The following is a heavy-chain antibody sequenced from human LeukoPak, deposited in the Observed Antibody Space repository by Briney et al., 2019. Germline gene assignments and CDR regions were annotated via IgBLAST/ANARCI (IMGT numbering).Heavy chain of an antibody. D-gene: IGHD1-26*01. Sequence: SETLSLTCTVSGGSISSSSYYWGWIRQPPGKGLEWIGSIYYSGSTYYNPSLKSRVTISVDTSKNQLSLKLSSVTAADTAVYYCARRGSYYVGDAFDIWGQGTMVTVSS. J-gene: IGHJ3*02. CDR2: IYYSGST. CDR1: GGSISSSSYY. CDR3: ARRGSYYVGDAFDI. V-gene: IGHV4-39*01.